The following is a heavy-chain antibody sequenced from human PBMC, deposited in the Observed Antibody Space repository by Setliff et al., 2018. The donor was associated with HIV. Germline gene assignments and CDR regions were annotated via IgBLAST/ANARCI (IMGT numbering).Heavy chain of an antibody. CDR1: GYTFSSYG. Sequence: GASVKVSCKASGYTFSSYGISWVRQAPGQGVEWMGWISAYNGNTNYAQKFRDRVTLTTDTSTSTAYMELRSLTSDDTAVYYCARGYCGGGICYSPNWLDPWGQGTLVTVSS. J-gene: IGHJ5*02. V-gene: IGHV1-18*01. CDR2: ISAYNGNT. D-gene: IGHD2-15*01. CDR3: ARGYCGGGICYSPNWLDP.